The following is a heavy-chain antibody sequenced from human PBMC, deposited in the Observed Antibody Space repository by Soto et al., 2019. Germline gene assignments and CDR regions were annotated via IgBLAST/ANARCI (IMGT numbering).Heavy chain of an antibody. V-gene: IGHV1-3*01. D-gene: IGHD1-7*01. CDR2: INAGNGDT. CDR3: ARDTFWNYGPKNWFDP. CDR1: GYPFTGFP. Sequence: QVHLVQSGAEVKKPGASVKVSCKASGYPFTGFPIHWVRQAPGHRLEWMGWINAGNGDTKYSQKFQGRVTITRDTSASTAYMELSSLRPEDTAMYYCARDTFWNYGPKNWFDPWGQGTLITVSS. J-gene: IGHJ5*02.